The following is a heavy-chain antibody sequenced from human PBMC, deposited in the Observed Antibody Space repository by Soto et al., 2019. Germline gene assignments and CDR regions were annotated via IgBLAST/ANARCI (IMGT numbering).Heavy chain of an antibody. CDR1: GGTFSSYA. Sequence: GASVKVSCKASGGTFSSYAISWVRQAPGQGLEWMGGIIPIFGTANYAQKFQGRVTITADESTSTAYMELSSLRSEYTAVYYCARERGAIFGVVYFDYWGQGTVGNVSS. V-gene: IGHV1-69*13. CDR3: ARERGAIFGVVYFDY. D-gene: IGHD3-3*01. J-gene: IGHJ4*02. CDR2: IIPIFGTA.